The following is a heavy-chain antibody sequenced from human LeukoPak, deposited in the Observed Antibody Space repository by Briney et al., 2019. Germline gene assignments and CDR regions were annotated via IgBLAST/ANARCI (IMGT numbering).Heavy chain of an antibody. D-gene: IGHD3-3*01. J-gene: IGHJ4*02. CDR1: GGSISSYY. CDR3: ARADYDFWSGLGGHFDY. Sequence: SETLSLTCTVSGGSISSYYWSWIRQPPGKGLEWIRYIYYSGSTNYNPSLKSRVTISVDTSKNQFSLKLSSVTAADTAVYYCARADYDFWSGLGGHFDYWGQGTLVTVSS. V-gene: IGHV4-59*01. CDR2: IYYSGST.